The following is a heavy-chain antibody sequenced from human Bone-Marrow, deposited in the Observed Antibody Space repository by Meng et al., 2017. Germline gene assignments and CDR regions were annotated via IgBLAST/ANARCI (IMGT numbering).Heavy chain of an antibody. Sequence: ASVKVSCKASGYTFTGYYMHWVRQAPGQGLEWMGWMNPNSGNTGYAQKFQGRVTITRNTSISTAYMELSSLRSEDTAVYYCARGDWVEYYYGSGQNYYYGMDVWGQGTTVTVSS. J-gene: IGHJ6*02. CDR3: ARGDWVEYYYGSGQNYYYGMDV. V-gene: IGHV1-8*03. D-gene: IGHD3-10*01. CDR2: MNPNSGNT. CDR1: GYTFTGYY.